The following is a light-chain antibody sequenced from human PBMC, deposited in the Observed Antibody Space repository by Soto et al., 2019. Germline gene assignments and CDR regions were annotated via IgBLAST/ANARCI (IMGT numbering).Light chain of an antibody. V-gene: IGKV1-5*03. CDR1: QSIRSW. J-gene: IGKJ1*01. Sequence: DIQMTQSPSTLSASVGDRVTITCRASQSIRSWLAWYQQKPGKAPKLLIDKASSLETGVPSRSRGNGSGTELTLTISSLHDGDVAFDDCHQYGSSSPWTFGQGTKVEVK. CDR3: HQYGSSSPWT. CDR2: KAS.